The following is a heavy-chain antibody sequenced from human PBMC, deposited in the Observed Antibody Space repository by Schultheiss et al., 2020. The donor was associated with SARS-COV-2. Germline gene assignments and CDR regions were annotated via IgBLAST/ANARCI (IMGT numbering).Heavy chain of an antibody. Sequence: SETLSLTCSVSGGSISYYYWSWTRQPPGKGLEWIGYIYYSGSTNYNPSLKSRVTISVDTSKNQFSLKLSSVTAADTAVYYCANGAARPGHYYYGMDVWGQGTTVTVSS. J-gene: IGHJ6*02. V-gene: IGHV4-59*12. CDR3: ANGAARPGHYYYGMDV. CDR2: IYYSGST. CDR1: GGSISYYY. D-gene: IGHD6-6*01.